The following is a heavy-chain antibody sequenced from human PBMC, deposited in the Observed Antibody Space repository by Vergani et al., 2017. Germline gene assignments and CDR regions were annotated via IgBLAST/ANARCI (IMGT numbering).Heavy chain of an antibody. D-gene: IGHD3-22*01. V-gene: IGHV1-2*02. J-gene: IGHJ4*02. CDR3: ARPYNYEKGGYSDLYS. Sequence: QVQLVQSGAEVKKSGASVKVSCKASGYTFNDYYIHWVRKAPGQGLQWMGWINPHSGGTNIAQNFQGRVTLTSEKSTSTAYMELSSLRSDDTALYYCARPYNYEKGGYSDLYSWCQGTLVTVSS. CDR1: GYTFNDYY. CDR2: INPHSGGT.